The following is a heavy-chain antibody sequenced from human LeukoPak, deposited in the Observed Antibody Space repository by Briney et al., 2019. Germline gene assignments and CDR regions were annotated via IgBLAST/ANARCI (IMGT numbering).Heavy chain of an antibody. Sequence: ASVKVSCTASGGTFSSYAISWVRQAPGQGLEWMGGIIPIFGTANYAQKFQGRVTITADESTSTAYMELSSLRSEDTAVYYCASLGARLSPYYFDYWGQGTLVTVSS. D-gene: IGHD6-6*01. CDR2: IIPIFGTA. CDR3: ASLGARLSPYYFDY. CDR1: GGTFSSYA. J-gene: IGHJ4*02. V-gene: IGHV1-69*13.